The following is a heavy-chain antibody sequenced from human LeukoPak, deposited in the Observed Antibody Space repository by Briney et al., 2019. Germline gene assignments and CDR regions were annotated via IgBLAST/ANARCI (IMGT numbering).Heavy chain of an antibody. CDR2: ISNSGSTI. J-gene: IGHJ4*02. D-gene: IGHD3-3*01. CDR1: GFTFSRYE. Sequence: PGGSLRLSCAASGFTFSRYEMNWVRGAPGKGVEWVSYISNSGSTIYYADSVKGRFTISRDNAKNTLYLQMNSLRAEDTAVYYCASGAIWRYLDYWGQGTLVTVSS. V-gene: IGHV3-48*03. CDR3: ASGAIWRYLDY.